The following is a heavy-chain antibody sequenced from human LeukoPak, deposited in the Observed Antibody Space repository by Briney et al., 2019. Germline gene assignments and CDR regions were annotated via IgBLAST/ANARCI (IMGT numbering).Heavy chain of an antibody. D-gene: IGHD5-18*01. CDR1: GGSISSYY. CDR2: IYYSGST. V-gene: IGHV4-59*01. J-gene: IGHJ6*02. Sequence: SETLSLTCTVSGGSISSYYWSWIRQPPGKGLEWIGYIYYSGSTNYNPSLKGRVTISVDTSKNQFSLKLSSVTAADTAVYYCAREGYSIEHYYYYGMDVWGQGTTVTVSS. CDR3: AREGYSIEHYYYYGMDV.